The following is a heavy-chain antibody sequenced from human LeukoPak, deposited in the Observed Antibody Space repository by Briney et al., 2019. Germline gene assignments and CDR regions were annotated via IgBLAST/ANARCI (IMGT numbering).Heavy chain of an antibody. CDR1: GFSFSGSA. J-gene: IGHJ4*02. V-gene: IGHV3-73*01. D-gene: IGHD2/OR15-2a*01. Sequence: GGSLRLSCAASGFSFSGSAMHWVRQASGKGLEWVGRIRSKANSYATAYAASVKGRFTISRDDTKNTAYLQMNSLKAEDTAVYYCLTMPPRYWGQGTLVTVSS. CDR3: LTMPPRY. CDR2: IRSKANSYAT.